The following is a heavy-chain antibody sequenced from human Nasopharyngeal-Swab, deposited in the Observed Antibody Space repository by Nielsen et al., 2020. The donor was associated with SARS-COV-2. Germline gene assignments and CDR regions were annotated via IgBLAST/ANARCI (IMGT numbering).Heavy chain of an antibody. CDR1: GYTFTSYD. V-gene: IGHV1-8*01. J-gene: IGHJ4*02. D-gene: IGHD3-3*01. Sequence: ASVKVSCKASGYTFTSYDINWVRQATGQGLEWMGWMNPNSGNTGYAQKFQGRVTMTTDTSTSTAYMELRSLRSDDTAVYYCARVGVLRFLEWLRPIDYWGQGTLVTVSS. CDR2: MNPNSGNT. CDR3: ARVGVLRFLEWLRPIDY.